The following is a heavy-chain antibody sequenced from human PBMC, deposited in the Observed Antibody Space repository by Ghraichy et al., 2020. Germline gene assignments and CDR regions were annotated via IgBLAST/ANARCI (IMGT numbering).Heavy chain of an antibody. Sequence: SETLSLTCAVYGGSFSGYYWSWIRQPPGKGLEWIGEINHSGSTNYNPSLKSRVTISVDTSKNQFSLKLSSVTAADTAVYYCARTAGGIVVVPAAIPFDYWGQGTLVTVSS. V-gene: IGHV4-34*01. CDR3: ARTAGGIVVVPAAIPFDY. CDR2: INHSGST. CDR1: GGSFSGYY. D-gene: IGHD2-2*02. J-gene: IGHJ4*02.